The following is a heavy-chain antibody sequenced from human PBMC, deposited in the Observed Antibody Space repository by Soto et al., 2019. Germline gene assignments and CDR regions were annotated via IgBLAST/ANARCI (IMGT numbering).Heavy chain of an antibody. CDR1: GFTFSSYA. CDR2: ISGSGGST. Sequence: GGSLRLSCAASGFTFSSYAMSWVRQAPGKGLEWVSAISGSGGSTYYADSVKGRFTISRDNSKNTLYLQMNSLRAEDTAVYYCAKEMGSIVVVVAATMTCDYWGQGTLVTVSS. CDR3: AKEMGSIVVVVAATMTCDY. J-gene: IGHJ4*02. V-gene: IGHV3-23*01. D-gene: IGHD2-15*01.